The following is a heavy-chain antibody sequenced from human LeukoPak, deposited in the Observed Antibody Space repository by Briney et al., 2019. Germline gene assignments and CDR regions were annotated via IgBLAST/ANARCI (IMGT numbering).Heavy chain of an antibody. V-gene: IGHV4-61*02. D-gene: IGHD5-18*01. J-gene: IGHJ6*03. Sequence: PSETLSLTCTVSGASISYGNYYWNWLRQPAGKGLEWLGRIYTSGTTNYNPSLKSRVTISIDTSKIQFSLSLSSVTAADTAVYYCARARPRLRGYSYGYYYYVDVWGKGTTVTVSS. CDR1: GASISYGNYY. CDR3: ARARPRLRGYSYGYYYYVDV. CDR2: IYTSGTT.